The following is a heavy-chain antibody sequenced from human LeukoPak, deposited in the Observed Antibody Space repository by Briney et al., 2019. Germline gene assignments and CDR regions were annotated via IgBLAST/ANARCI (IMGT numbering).Heavy chain of an antibody. CDR1: GFTFSSYG. Sequence: GGSLRLSCAASGFTFSSYGMHWVRQAPGKGLEWVAVISYDGSNKYYADSVKGRFTISRDNSKNTLYLQMNSLRAEDTAVYYCAKDQVPIVVVINLAGAFDYWGQGTLVTVSS. J-gene: IGHJ4*02. D-gene: IGHD3-22*01. CDR3: AKDQVPIVVVINLAGAFDY. CDR2: ISYDGSNK. V-gene: IGHV3-30*18.